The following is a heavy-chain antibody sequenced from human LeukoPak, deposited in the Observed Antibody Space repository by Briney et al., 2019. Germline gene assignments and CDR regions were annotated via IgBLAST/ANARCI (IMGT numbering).Heavy chain of an antibody. CDR3: ARTSYHYNSGDYGWYFDY. V-gene: IGHV4-59*11. J-gene: IGHJ4*02. CDR2: IYYSGIT. D-gene: IGHD3-10*01. Sequence: SETLSLTCTVSGGSISSQYWSLIRQPPGKGLVWIGYIYYSGITKYSPSLKSRVTISVDTSKNQFSLRLTSVTAADTAVYYCARTSYHYNSGDYGWYFDYWGQGTLVTVSA. CDR1: GGSISSQY.